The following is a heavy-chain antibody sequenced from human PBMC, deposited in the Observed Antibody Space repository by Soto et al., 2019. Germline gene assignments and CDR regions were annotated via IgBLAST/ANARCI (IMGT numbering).Heavy chain of an antibody. CDR1: GFTVSSNY. CDR3: ARDRALAPDGMEV. J-gene: IGHJ6*02. CDR2: IYSGGST. Sequence: EVQLVESGGGLVQPGGSLRLSCAASGFTVSSNYMSWVRQAPGKGLEWVSVIYSGGSTYYADSVKGRFTISRDNSKSTLYRQMNSLRAEDTAVYYCARDRALAPDGMEVWGQGTTVTVCS. V-gene: IGHV3-66*01.